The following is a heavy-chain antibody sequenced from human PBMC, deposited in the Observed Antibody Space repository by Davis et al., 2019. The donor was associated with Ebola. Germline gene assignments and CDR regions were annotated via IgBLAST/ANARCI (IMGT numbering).Heavy chain of an antibody. CDR3: TGTYGLLDY. V-gene: IGHV3-33*01. Sequence: GESLKISCAASGFTFSSYGMHWVRQAPGKGLEWVAVIWYDGSNKYYADSVKGRFTISRDNSKNTLYLQMNSLRAEDTAVYYCTGTYGLLDYWGQGTLVTVSS. D-gene: IGHD1-1*01. CDR1: GFTFSSYG. J-gene: IGHJ4*02. CDR2: IWYDGSNK.